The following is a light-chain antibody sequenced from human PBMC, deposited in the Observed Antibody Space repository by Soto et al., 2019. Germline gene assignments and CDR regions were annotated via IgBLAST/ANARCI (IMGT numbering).Light chain of an antibody. V-gene: IGKV3-20*01. CDR2: GAS. Sequence: EIVLTQSPGTLSLSPGERATLSCRASQRISSSFLAWYQQKPGQAPRLLIYGASTRAAGIPARFSGSGSGTDFTLSISRLEVEDFAVYHCQQYGNAPITFGQGTRLEIK. CDR3: QQYGNAPIT. CDR1: QRISSSF. J-gene: IGKJ5*01.